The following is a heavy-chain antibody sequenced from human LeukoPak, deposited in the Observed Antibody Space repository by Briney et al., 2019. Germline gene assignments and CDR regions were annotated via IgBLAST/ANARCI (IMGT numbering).Heavy chain of an antibody. CDR2: ISSNGGST. CDR1: GFTFSSYA. Sequence: GGSLRLSCAASGFTFSSYAMHWVRQAPGKGLEYVSAISSNGGSTYYANSVKGRFTISRDNSKNTLYLQMGSLRAEDMAVYYCARVGQRWLQLLDYWGQGTLVTVSS. CDR3: ARVGQRWLQLLDY. D-gene: IGHD5-24*01. V-gene: IGHV3-64*01. J-gene: IGHJ4*02.